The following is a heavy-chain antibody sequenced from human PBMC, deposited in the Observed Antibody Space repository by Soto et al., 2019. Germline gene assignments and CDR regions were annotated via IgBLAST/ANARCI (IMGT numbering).Heavy chain of an antibody. CDR1: GGTFSSYA. J-gene: IGHJ4*02. D-gene: IGHD3-22*01. CDR2: IIPIFGTA. CDR3: ARFDSYDTSGSTTRPEN. V-gene: IGHV1-69*13. Sequence: SVKVSCKASGGTFSSYAISWVRQAPGQGLEWMGGIIPIFGTANYAQKFQGRVTITADESTSTAYMELSSLRSEDTAVYYSARFDSYDTSGSTTRPENWGQRTLVTVSS.